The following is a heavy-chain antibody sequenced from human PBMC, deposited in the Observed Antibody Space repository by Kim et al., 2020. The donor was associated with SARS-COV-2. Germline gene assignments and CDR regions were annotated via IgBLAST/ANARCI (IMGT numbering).Heavy chain of an antibody. CDR3: ATNGRGNGYNRAVDY. Sequence: PSLKSRVTISVDTSKNQFSLKLSSVTAADTAVYYCATNGRGNGYNRAVDYWGQGTLVTVSS. D-gene: IGHD5-12*01. V-gene: IGHV4-34*01. J-gene: IGHJ4*02.